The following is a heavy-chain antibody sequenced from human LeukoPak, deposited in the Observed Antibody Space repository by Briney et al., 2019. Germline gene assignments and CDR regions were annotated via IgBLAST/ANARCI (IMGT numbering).Heavy chain of an antibody. V-gene: IGHV3-33*01. CDR3: ARLGSGWSIDY. D-gene: IGHD6-19*01. CDR1: GFTFSSYG. J-gene: IGHJ4*02. CDR2: IWYDGSNK. Sequence: PGRSLRLSCATSGFTFSSYGILWVRQAPGKGRGWVAVIWYDGSNKYYADSVKGRFTISRDQPKNTAYLQMNNVRVEDTAVYYCARLGSGWSIDYWGQGTLVTVSS.